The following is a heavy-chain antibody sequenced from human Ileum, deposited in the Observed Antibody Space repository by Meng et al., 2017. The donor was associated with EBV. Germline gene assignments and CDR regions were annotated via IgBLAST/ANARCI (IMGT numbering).Heavy chain of an antibody. CDR2: INPNSGAT. CDR3: AKDSRHCTSASCYSWYFDL. V-gene: IGHV1-2*06. D-gene: IGHD2-2*02. J-gene: IGHJ2*01. CDR1: GYSFTGYY. Sequence: QVQLVQSGAEVKKPGASVKFSCKAFGYSFTGYYMHWVRQAPGQGLEWMGRINPNSGATEYAQNFQGRVTMTRDTSISTAYMELSRLRSDDTAVYYCAKDSRHCTSASCYSWYFDLWGRGTLVTVSS.